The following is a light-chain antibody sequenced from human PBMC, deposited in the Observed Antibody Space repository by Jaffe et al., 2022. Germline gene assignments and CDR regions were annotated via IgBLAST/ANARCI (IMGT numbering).Light chain of an antibody. Sequence: DIQMTQSPSTLSASVGDRVTISCRASQSVTSWLAWYQQKPGKAPKLLIYKASSLESGVPSRFSGSGFGTEFTLTISSLQPDDSATYYCQQYHTYFPYTFGQGTKLEIK. J-gene: IGKJ2*01. CDR1: QSVTSW. V-gene: IGKV1-5*03. CDR3: QQYHTYFPYT. CDR2: KAS.